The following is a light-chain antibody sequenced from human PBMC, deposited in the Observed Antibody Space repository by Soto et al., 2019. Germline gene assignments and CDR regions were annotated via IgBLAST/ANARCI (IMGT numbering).Light chain of an antibody. Sequence: QSVLTQPASVSGSPGQSITISCTGTSSTVGGFNVVSWYQQHPGKAPKVIIYEGIKRPSGVSNRFSGSNSGSTASLTISGLQAEDEDAYYCCSYVGSTNYVFCNGIKV. CDR1: SSTVGGFNV. CDR3: CSYVGSTNYV. J-gene: IGLJ1*01. CDR2: EGI. V-gene: IGLV2-23*01.